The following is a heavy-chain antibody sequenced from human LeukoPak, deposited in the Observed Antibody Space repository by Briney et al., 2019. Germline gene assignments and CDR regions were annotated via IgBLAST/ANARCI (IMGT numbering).Heavy chain of an antibody. CDR3: ARSPGVYAFFDY. CDR2: ISYDGSNK. V-gene: IGHV3-30-3*01. J-gene: IGHJ4*02. CDR1: GFTFSSYA. D-gene: IGHD6-13*01. Sequence: GGSLRLSCAASGFTFSSYAMRWVRQAPGKGLEWVAVISYDGSNKYYADSVKGRFTISRDNSKNTLYLQMNSLRAEDTAVYYCARSPGVYAFFDYWGQGTLVTVSS.